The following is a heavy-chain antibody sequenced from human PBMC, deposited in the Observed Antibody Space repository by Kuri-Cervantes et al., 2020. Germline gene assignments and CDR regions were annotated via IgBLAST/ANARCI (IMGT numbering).Heavy chain of an antibody. CDR2: ISVSSLTI. D-gene: IGHD2/OR15-2a*01. CDR1: GFAFSDYY. J-gene: IGHJ4*02. Sequence: GGSLRLACAASGFAFSDYYMTWFRQAPGKGLEWVAYISVSSLTIHYADSVKGRFTISRDNAKDSLYLQMNSLRAEDTAVYYCAREAFFCDDYWGQGTLVTVSS. V-gene: IGHV3-11*04. CDR3: AREAFFCDDY.